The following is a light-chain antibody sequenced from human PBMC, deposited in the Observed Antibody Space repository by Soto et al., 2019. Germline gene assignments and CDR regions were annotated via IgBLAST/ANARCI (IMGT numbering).Light chain of an antibody. V-gene: IGKV3-15*01. Sequence: DIVMTQSPATLSVSPGERATLSCRASQSVSSNLAWYQQKRGQAPRLLMYGASTRATGIPVRFSGSGSGTEFTLIMSSLQSEDFAVYYCQQYNDWPRTCGQGTKVEIK. CDR3: QQYNDWPRT. J-gene: IGKJ1*01. CDR1: QSVSSN. CDR2: GAS.